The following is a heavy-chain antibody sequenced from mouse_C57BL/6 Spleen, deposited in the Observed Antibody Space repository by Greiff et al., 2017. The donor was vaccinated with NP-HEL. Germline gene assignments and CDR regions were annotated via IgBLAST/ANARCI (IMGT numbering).Heavy chain of an antibody. D-gene: IGHD2-1*01. Sequence: VQLQQPGAELVKPGASVKLSCKASGYTFTSYWMHWVKQRPGQGLEWIGMIHPNSGSTNYNEKFKSKATLTVDKSSSTAYMQLSSLTSEDSAVYYWARSDYGNYERCAMDYWGQGTSVTVSS. J-gene: IGHJ4*01. CDR1: GYTFTSYW. CDR3: ARSDYGNYERCAMDY. CDR2: IHPNSGST. V-gene: IGHV1-64*01.